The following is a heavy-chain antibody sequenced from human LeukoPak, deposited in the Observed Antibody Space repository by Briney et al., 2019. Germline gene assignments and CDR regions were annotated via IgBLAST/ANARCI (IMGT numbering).Heavy chain of an antibody. V-gene: IGHV1-69*05. D-gene: IGHD6-13*01. CDR3: ARGRIAAAGPYDY. CDR1: GYTFTGYY. J-gene: IGHJ4*02. Sequence: SVKVSCKASGYTFTGYYMHWVRQAPGQGLEWMGRIIPIFGTANYAQKFQGRVTITTDESTSTAYMELSSLRSEDTAVYYCARGRIAAAGPYDYWGQGTLVTVSS. CDR2: IIPIFGTA.